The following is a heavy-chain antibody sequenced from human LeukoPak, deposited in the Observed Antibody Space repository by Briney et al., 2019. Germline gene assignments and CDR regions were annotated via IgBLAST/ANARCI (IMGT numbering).Heavy chain of an antibody. V-gene: IGHV3-23*01. CDR3: AKDFVVVPGNVNYFDY. CDR1: GFTFSSYA. Sequence: PGGSLRLSCAASGFTFSSYAMSWVRQIPGKGLEWVSAISGSDADTFYADSVRGRFTVSRDNSKNTLYVQMKSLRAGDTAVYYCAKDFVVVPGNVNYFDYWGQGTLVTVSS. J-gene: IGHJ4*02. CDR2: ISGSDADT. D-gene: IGHD2-21*02.